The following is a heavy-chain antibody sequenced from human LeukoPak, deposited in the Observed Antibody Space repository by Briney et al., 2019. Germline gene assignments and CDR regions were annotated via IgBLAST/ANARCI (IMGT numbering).Heavy chain of an antibody. CDR1: GFTFSNYG. D-gene: IGHD3-3*01. V-gene: IGHV3-30*18. CDR3: AKDYRPHDFWSGLVDY. CDR2: ISYDGSNK. J-gene: IGHJ4*02. Sequence: GSLRLSCAASGFTFSNYGMHWVRQAPGKGLEWVTLISYDGSNKYYADSVKGRFTISRDNSKNTLYLQMNSLRAEDTAVYYCAKDYRPHDFWSGLVDYWGQGTLVTVSS.